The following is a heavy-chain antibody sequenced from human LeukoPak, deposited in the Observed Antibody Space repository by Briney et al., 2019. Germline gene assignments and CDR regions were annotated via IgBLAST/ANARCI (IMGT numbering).Heavy chain of an antibody. CDR1: GFTFSSYS. J-gene: IGHJ4*02. CDR3: AKDRERGYYDSSGYYN. V-gene: IGHV3-21*04. D-gene: IGHD3-22*01. Sequence: GGSLRLSCAASGFTFSSYSMNWVRQAPGKGLEWVSSISSSSSNIYYADSVKGRFTISRDNSKNTLYLQMNSLRAEDTAVYYCAKDRERGYYDSSGYYNWGQGTLVTVSS. CDR2: ISSSSSNI.